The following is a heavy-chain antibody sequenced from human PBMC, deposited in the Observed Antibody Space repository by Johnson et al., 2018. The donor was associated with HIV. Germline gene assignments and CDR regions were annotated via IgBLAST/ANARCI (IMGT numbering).Heavy chain of an antibody. CDR3: AVGLNTDAFDI. D-gene: IGHD3/OR15-3a*01. CDR1: GFSFSSYA. J-gene: IGHJ3*02. CDR2: ISYDGSNK. Sequence: VQLVESGGGVVQPGTSLRLSCTASGFSFSSYAMHWVRQAPGKGLEWVAVISYDGSNKYYADSVKGRFTISRDNSKNTLYLQMNSLRAEDTAVYYCAVGLNTDAFDIWGQGTMVTVS. V-gene: IGHV3-30-3*01.